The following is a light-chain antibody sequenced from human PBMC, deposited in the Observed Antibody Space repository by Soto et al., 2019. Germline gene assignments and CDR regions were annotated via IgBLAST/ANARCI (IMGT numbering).Light chain of an antibody. CDR3: QQYNSYSPT. CDR2: DVS. CDR1: ESISSW. J-gene: IGKJ4*01. V-gene: IGKV1-5*01. Sequence: DIQMTQSPSSLSASIGDRVTITCRASESISSWLAWYQQKPGKAPKLLIYDVSSLESGVPSRFSGSGSGTEFTLTISSLQPDDFATYYCQQYNSYSPTFGGGTKVDIK.